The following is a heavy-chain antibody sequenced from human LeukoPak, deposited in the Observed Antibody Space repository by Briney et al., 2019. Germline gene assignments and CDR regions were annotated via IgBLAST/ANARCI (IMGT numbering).Heavy chain of an antibody. CDR2: ISRGGDTI. Sequence: PGGSLRLSCAASGFTFSNYEMHWVRQAPGEGLEWLSYISRGGDTIYYADSLKARFTISSDSANNSLYLQMNNLRAEDTAVYYCARGRLLRPTYFFDSWGQGTLVTVSS. J-gene: IGHJ4*02. CDR1: GFTFSNYE. CDR3: ARGRLLRPTYFFDS. V-gene: IGHV3-48*03. D-gene: IGHD1-26*01.